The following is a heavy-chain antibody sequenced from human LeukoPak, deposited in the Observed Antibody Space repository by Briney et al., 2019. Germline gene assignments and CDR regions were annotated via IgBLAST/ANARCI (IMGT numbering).Heavy chain of an antibody. V-gene: IGHV1-46*01. D-gene: IGHD2-2*01. CDR3: AKDGVGCNSTSCALLE. CDR1: GYTFTSYY. CDR2: INPSGGST. J-gene: IGHJ4*02. Sequence: ASVKVSCKASGYTFTSYYMHWVRQAPGQGLEWMGIINPSGGSTSYAQKFQGRVTMTRDRSIGTAYMELSSLRSDDTAVYYCAKDGVGCNSTSCALLEWGQGTLVTVSS.